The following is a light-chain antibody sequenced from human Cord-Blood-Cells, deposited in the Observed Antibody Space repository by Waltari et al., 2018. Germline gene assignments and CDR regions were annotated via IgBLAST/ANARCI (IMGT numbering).Light chain of an antibody. V-gene: IGLV2-23*01. CDR1: SSDVGSYNL. Sequence: QSALTQPASVSGSPGQSITISCTGTSSDVGSYNLVSWYQQHACKAHKLMCYEGSKRPSGVSNRLADSKSGNTASMTISGLQAEDDADYYCCSYAGSSTSHVVFGGGTKLAGL. J-gene: IGLJ2*01. CDR2: EGS. CDR3: CSYAGSSTSHVV.